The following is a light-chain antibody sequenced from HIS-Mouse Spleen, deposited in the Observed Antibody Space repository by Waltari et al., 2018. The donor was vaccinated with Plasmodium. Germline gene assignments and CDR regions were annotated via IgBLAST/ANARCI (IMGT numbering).Light chain of an antibody. CDR3: QQRYSTPRP. Sequence: DIQMTHSPSSLSASVGTRVTITCRANQSISSYLNWYQQKPGKAPKLLIYAASSLQSGGPSRFSGSGSGTDFTLTSSRLQPEDFATYYCQQRYSTPRPSGGGTKVEIK. CDR2: AAS. CDR1: QSISSY. J-gene: IGKJ4*02. V-gene: IGKV1-39*01.